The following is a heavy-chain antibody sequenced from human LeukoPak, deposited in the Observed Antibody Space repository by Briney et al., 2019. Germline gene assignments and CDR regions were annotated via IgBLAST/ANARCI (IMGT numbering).Heavy chain of an antibody. CDR1: GGSISSYY. CDR2: MYTSGST. CDR3: ARTGDGYNYYNYYYMDV. D-gene: IGHD5-24*01. V-gene: IGHV4-4*07. J-gene: IGHJ6*03. Sequence: SETLSLTCTVSGGSISSYYWSWIRQPAEKGLEWIGRMYTSGSTNYNPSLKSRVTMTVDTSKNQFSLKLSSVTAADTAVYYCARTGDGYNYYNYYYMDVWGKGTTVTVTS.